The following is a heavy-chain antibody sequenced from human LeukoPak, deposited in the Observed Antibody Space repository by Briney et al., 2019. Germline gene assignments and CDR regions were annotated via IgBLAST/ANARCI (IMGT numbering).Heavy chain of an antibody. CDR2: INPNSGGT. V-gene: IGHV1-2*02. Sequence: GASVKVSCKASGYTFTGYYMHWVRQAPGQGLEWMGWINPNSGGTNYAQKFQGRVTMTRDTSISTAYMELSRLRSDDTAVYYCAREYRSGWGAFDIWGQGTMVTVSS. CDR1: GYTFTGYY. J-gene: IGHJ3*02. D-gene: IGHD6-19*01. CDR3: AREYRSGWGAFDI.